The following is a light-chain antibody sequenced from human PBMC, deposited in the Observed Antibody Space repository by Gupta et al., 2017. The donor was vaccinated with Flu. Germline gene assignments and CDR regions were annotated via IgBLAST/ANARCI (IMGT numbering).Light chain of an antibody. J-gene: IGKJ4*01. CDR1: QTVGSL. V-gene: IGKV3-11*01. CDR3: QQRRIWLS. CDR2: DAS. Sequence: PGESATLSCRASQTVGSLLAWYQQNPGQAPRLLIYDASNRASGIPARFSGSGSGTDFTLTISSLEPEDFAVYYCQQRRIWLSFGGGTKVEIK.